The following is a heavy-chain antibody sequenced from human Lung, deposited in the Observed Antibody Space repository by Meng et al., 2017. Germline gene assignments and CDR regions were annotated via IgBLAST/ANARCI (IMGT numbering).Heavy chain of an antibody. V-gene: IGHV3-74*01. J-gene: IGHJ4*02. D-gene: IGHD4-17*01. Sequence: EGQLVESGGGLVQPGGSLRLSCAASGFTFSTHWMHWVRQAPGKGLEWVSRITGDGSSTIYADSVQGRFTMSRDNAKNTLSLQMNSLRAEDTAVYYCARGGVTTDDWGQGTLVTVSS. CDR1: GFTFSTHW. CDR3: ARGGVTTDD. CDR2: ITGDGSST.